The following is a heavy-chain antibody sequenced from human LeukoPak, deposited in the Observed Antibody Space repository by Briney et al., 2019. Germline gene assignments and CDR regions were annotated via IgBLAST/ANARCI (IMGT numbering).Heavy chain of an antibody. Sequence: GGSLRLSCAASGFTFSSYAMSWVRQAPGKGLEWVSALSGSGGSTYYADAVKSRFPISRGKSQNTLLLQMNSLRAYDTAVYYCAKVDPVWSGYYTVDYWGQGTLVTVSS. J-gene: IGHJ4*02. CDR1: GFTFSSYA. CDR3: AKVDPVWSGYYTVDY. CDR2: LSGSGGST. V-gene: IGHV3-23*01. D-gene: IGHD3-3*01.